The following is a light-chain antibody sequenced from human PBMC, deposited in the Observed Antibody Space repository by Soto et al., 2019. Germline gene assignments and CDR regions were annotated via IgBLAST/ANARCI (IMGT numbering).Light chain of an antibody. J-gene: IGKJ5*01. CDR1: QRLSASD. V-gene: IGKV3-20*01. CDR3: QQYGSSPLIT. CDR2: GVS. Sequence: DIVWTQSTGTLSLSPGQRATLSCRASQRLSASDIAWYQQKPGQAPKFLIYGVSSRATGIPDRFSGSGSGTDFTLTISRLEPEDFAVYHCQQYGSSPLITFGQGTRL.